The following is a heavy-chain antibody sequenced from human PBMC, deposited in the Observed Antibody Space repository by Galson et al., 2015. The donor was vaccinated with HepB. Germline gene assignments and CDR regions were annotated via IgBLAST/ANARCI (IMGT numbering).Heavy chain of an antibody. CDR3: AKEYKTYCSSATCYNHYDH. Sequence: SLRLSCAASGFTFNSCGIHWVRQAPGKGLEWVTMISYDGENRYSADSVKGRFTVSRDRSRNTVYLQMNSLRSEDTAVYYCAKEYKTYCSSATCYNHYDHWGQGTLVTVSS. D-gene: IGHD2-2*02. CDR2: ISYDGENR. CDR1: GFTFNSCG. V-gene: IGHV3-30*18. J-gene: IGHJ4*02.